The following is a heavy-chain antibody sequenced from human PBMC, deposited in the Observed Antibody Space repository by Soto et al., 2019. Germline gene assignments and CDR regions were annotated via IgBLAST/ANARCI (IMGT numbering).Heavy chain of an antibody. CDR1: GFTFSSYA. D-gene: IGHD2-8*01. V-gene: IGHV3-23*01. J-gene: IGHJ4*02. Sequence: GGSLRLSCAASGFTFSSYAMSWVRQAPGKGLEWVSAISGSGGSTYYADSVKGRFTISRDNSKNTLYLQMNSLRAEDTAVYYCARDHMVYVIYLLDYWGQGTLVTVSS. CDR2: ISGSGGST. CDR3: ARDHMVYVIYLLDY.